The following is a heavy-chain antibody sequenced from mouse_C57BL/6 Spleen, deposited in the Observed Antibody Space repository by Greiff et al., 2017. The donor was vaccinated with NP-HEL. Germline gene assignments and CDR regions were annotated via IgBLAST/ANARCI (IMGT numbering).Heavy chain of an antibody. Sequence: VQLQESGAELARPGASVKLSCKASGYTFTSYGISWVKQRTGQGLEWIGEIYPRSGNTYYNEKFKGKATLTADKSSSTAYMELRSLTSEDSAVYFCARYSYDYDGGYFDVWGTGTTVTVSS. D-gene: IGHD2-4*01. CDR3: ARYSYDYDGGYFDV. V-gene: IGHV1-81*01. CDR1: GYTFTSYG. J-gene: IGHJ1*03. CDR2: IYPRSGNT.